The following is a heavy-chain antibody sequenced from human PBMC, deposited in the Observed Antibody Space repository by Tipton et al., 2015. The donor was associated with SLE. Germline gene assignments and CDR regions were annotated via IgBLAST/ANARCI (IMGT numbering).Heavy chain of an antibody. J-gene: IGHJ5*02. CDR3: ARHITMVQGVIMGWFDP. D-gene: IGHD3-10*01. Sequence: TLSLTCAVYGGSFSGYYWGWIRQPPGKGLEWIGSIYHSGSTYYNPSLKSRVTISVDTSKNQFSLKLSSVTAADTAVYYCARHITMVQGVIMGWFDPWGQGTLVTVSS. V-gene: IGHV4-38-2*01. CDR2: IYHSGST. CDR1: GGSFSGYY.